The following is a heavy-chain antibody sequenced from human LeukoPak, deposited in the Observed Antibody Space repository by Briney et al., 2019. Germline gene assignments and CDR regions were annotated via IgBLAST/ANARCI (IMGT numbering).Heavy chain of an antibody. CDR2: IIPIFGTA. CDR1: GGTFSSYA. J-gene: IGHJ4*02. CDR3: ARAENPCASGGSCYHLDY. Sequence: SVKVSCKASGGTFSSYAISWVRQAPGQGLEWMGGIIPIFGTANYAQEFQGRVTITGDESTSTAYMELSSLRSEDTAVYYCARAENPCASGGSCYHLDYWGQGTLVTVSS. D-gene: IGHD2-15*01. V-gene: IGHV1-69*13.